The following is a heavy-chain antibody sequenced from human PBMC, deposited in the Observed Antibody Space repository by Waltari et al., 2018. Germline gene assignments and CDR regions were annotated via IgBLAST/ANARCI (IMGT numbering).Heavy chain of an antibody. CDR2: FLPTFGTA. Sequence: QVQLVQSGAEVKKPGSSVKVSCKDSGGTFSSYAISWVRQAPGQGLEWMGRFLPTFGTANTAQKFQGRVPITADKSTSTAYMELSSLRSEDTAVYYCARHSGSYHPTFDYWGQGTLVTVSS. CDR3: ARHSGSYHPTFDY. CDR1: GGTFSSYA. J-gene: IGHJ4*02. D-gene: IGHD3-10*01. V-gene: IGHV1-69*14.